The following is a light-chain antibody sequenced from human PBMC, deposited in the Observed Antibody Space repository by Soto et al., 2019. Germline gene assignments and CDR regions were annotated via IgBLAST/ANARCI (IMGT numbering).Light chain of an antibody. Sequence: GDRVTITCRASQDIRSWLAWYQQKPEKAPKLLIYVASSLQSGVPSRFSGSGSGTYFTLTISSLQPEDFATYYCQQYNSYPLTFGGGTKVEIK. J-gene: IGKJ4*01. CDR1: QDIRSW. CDR2: VAS. V-gene: IGKV1D-16*01. CDR3: QQYNSYPLT.